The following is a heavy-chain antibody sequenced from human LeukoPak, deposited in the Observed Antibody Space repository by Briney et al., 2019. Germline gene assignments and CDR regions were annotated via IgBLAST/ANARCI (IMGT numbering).Heavy chain of an antibody. J-gene: IGHJ4*02. CDR3: SKMRDYYDSAGNDYGDSPYFFDY. V-gene: IGHV3-21*04. Sequence: GGSLRLSCAASGFTFSSYSMNWVRQAPGKGLEWVSSISSSSSYIYYADSVKGRFTISRDNAKNSLYLQMNSLRAEDTAVYSCSKMRDYYDSAGNDYGDSPYFFDYWGQGTLVTVSS. D-gene: IGHD3-22*01. CDR1: GFTFSSYS. CDR2: ISSSSSYI.